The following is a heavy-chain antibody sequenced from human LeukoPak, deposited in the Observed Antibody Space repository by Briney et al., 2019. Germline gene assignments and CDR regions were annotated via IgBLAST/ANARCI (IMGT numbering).Heavy chain of an antibody. Sequence: GGSLRLSCAASGFTAGSNYMSWVRQAPGKGLEWVSVIYSGDNTYYADSVKGRFTISRDNSKNTVYLQMNSLRAEDTAVYYCARAGGYNYGYDYWGQGTLVTVSS. CDR2: IYSGDNT. CDR3: ARAGGYNYGYDY. D-gene: IGHD5-18*01. V-gene: IGHV3-53*01. CDR1: GFTAGSNY. J-gene: IGHJ4*02.